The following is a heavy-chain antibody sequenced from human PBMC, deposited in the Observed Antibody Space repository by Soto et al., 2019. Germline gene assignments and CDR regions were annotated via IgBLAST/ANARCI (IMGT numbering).Heavy chain of an antibody. J-gene: IGHJ4*02. D-gene: IGHD3-3*01. CDR1: GGSLSSYF. CDR2: ISYSGST. Sequence: SETLSLTCTVSGGSLSSYFWSWMRQPPGKGLEWIGHISYSGSTNYNSSLKSRVSMSVDTSKNQVSLKLSSVTAADTAVYFCARDFAYFDSRGQGTLVTVSS. CDR3: ARDFAYFDS. V-gene: IGHV4-59*01.